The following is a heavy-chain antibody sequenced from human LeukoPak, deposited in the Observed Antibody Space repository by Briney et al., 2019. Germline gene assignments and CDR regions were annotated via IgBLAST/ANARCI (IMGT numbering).Heavy chain of an antibody. Sequence: GGSLRLSCVVSGFSLDSYWMSWVRQAPGKGPEWVANINQDGSEKYYVDSVKGRFSISRDNAKNSLYLQMNNLRAEDTAVHFCTRDGSGWSDSWGQGTLVTVSS. D-gene: IGHD3-3*01. V-gene: IGHV3-7*01. CDR1: GFSLDSYW. CDR2: INQDGSEK. J-gene: IGHJ5*01. CDR3: TRDGSGWSDS.